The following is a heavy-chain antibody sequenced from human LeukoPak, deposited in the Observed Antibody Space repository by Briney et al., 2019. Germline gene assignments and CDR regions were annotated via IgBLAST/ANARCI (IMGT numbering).Heavy chain of an antibody. CDR2: IYPGDSDI. D-gene: IGHD6-13*01. CDR1: GFSFTSYW. V-gene: IGHV5-51*01. Sequence: GESLKISCKGSGFSFTSYWIAWVRQMPGKGLEWMGIIYPGDSDIRYSPSFQGQVTISADKSITTAYLQWSNLKASDTAMYYCARQPIAATGTRAFDIWGQGTMVTVSS. CDR3: ARQPIAATGTRAFDI. J-gene: IGHJ3*02.